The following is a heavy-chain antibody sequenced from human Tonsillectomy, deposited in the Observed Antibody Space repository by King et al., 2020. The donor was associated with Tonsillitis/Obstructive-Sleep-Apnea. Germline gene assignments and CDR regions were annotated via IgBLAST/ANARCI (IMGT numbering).Heavy chain of an antibody. CDR3: APANEENCFDP. D-gene: IGHD1-1*01. V-gene: IGHV2-5*02. J-gene: IGHJ5*02. CDR2: IYWDDEK. CDR1: DFSLTTSGVG. Sequence: TLKESGPTLVKPPQTLTLTCTFSDFSLTTSGVGVGWIRLPPGKALEWLALIYWDDEKRYSPSLKSRLTITKDTSKNLAVLTMANMDTVDTTTYYRAPANEENCFDPLGQGTLVSVSS.